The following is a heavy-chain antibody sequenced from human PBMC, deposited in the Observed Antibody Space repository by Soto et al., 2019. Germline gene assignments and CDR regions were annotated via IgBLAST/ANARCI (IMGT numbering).Heavy chain of an antibody. D-gene: IGHD3-3*01. Sequence: GGSLRFSCAASGFTFSSYWMTWVRQAPGKGLEWVAYIKPDGSEKYYVDSVKGRFTISRDNAKNSLYLQMNSLSAEDTAVYYCARERSRFLVWGQGTLVTVSS. CDR2: IKPDGSEK. CDR1: GFTFSSYW. CDR3: ARERSRFLV. J-gene: IGHJ4*02. V-gene: IGHV3-7*01.